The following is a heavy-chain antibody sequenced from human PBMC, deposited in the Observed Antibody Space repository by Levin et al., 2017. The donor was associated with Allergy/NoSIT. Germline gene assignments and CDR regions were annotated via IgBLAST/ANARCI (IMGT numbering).Heavy chain of an antibody. J-gene: IGHJ4*02. D-gene: IGHD3-10*01. CDR3: TTVPLWFGELLDDDY. CDR1: GFTFSNAW. CDR2: IKSKTDGGTT. V-gene: IGHV3-15*01. Sequence: PGGSLRLSCAASGFTFSNAWMSWVRQAPGKGLEWVGRIKSKTDGGTTDYAAPVKGRFTISRDDSKNTLYLQMNSLKTEDTAVYYCTTVPLWFGELLDDDYWGQGTLVTVSS.